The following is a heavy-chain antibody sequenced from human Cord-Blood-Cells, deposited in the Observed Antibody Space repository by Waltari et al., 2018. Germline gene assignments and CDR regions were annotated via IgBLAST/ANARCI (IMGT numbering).Heavy chain of an antibody. CDR2: IYHSGST. Sequence: QVQLQESGPGLVKPSETLSLPCTVSGYSISSGYYRGWPRQPPGKGLGWIGSIYHSGSTYYNPSLKSRVTISVDTSKNQFSLKLSSVTAADTAVYYCARLGSSYYYYYGMDVWGQGTTVTVSS. D-gene: IGHD2-15*01. V-gene: IGHV4-38-2*02. J-gene: IGHJ6*02. CDR1: GYSISSGYY. CDR3: ARLGSSYYYYYGMDV.